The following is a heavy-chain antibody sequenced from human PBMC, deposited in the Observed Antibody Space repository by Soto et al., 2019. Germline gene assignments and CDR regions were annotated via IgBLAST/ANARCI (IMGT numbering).Heavy chain of an antibody. CDR2: IYYSGST. Sequence: SETLSLTCTVSGGSVSSGSYYWSWIRQPPGKGLEWIGYIYYSGSTNYNPSLKSRVTISVDTSKNQFSLKLSSVTAADTAVYYCARDPITIFGVVLTHDAFDIWGQGTMVTVSS. CDR1: GGSVSSGSYY. CDR3: ARDPITIFGVVLTHDAFDI. D-gene: IGHD3-3*01. V-gene: IGHV4-61*01. J-gene: IGHJ3*02.